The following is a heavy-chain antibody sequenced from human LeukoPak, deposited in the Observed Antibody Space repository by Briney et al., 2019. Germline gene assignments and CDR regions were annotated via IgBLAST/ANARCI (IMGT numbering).Heavy chain of an antibody. CDR2: MNPNSGNT. CDR3: ARGAPVRWYDFWSGYPLNSNWFDP. D-gene: IGHD3-3*01. Sequence: ASVKVSCKASGYTFTSYDINWVRQATGQGLEWMGWMNPNSGNTGYAQKFQGRVTMTRNTSISTAYMELSSLRSEDTAVYYCARGAPVRWYDFWSGYPLNSNWFDPWGQGTLVTVPS. V-gene: IGHV1-8*01. J-gene: IGHJ5*02. CDR1: GYTFTSYD.